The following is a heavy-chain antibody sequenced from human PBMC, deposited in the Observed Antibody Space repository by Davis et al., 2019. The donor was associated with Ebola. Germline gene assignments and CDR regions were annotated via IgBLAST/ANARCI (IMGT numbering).Heavy chain of an antibody. CDR3: ARHAQPCTDCYNWFDP. Sequence: KVSCKGSGYSFTSYWIGWVRQMPGKGLEWMGIIYPGDSDTRYSPSFQGQVTISADKSISTAYLQWSSLKASDTAMYYCARHAQPCTDCYNWFDPWGQGTLVTVSS. D-gene: IGHD2-21*02. V-gene: IGHV5-51*01. CDR2: IYPGDSDT. CDR1: GYSFTSYW. J-gene: IGHJ5*02.